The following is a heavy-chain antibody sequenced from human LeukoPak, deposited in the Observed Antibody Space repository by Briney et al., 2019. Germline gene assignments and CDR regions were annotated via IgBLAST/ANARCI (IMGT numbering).Heavy chain of an antibody. CDR2: INPNTGGT. Sequence: ASVKVSCKASGYTFTAYYMYWVRQAPGQGLEWMGWINPNTGGTNSAQKVQGRVTMTGDTSISTAYMELKRLSSDDTAVYFCAREGFCTGSKCPAEYWGQGTLVTVSS. D-gene: IGHD2-8*02. V-gene: IGHV1-2*02. CDR1: GYTFTAYY. J-gene: IGHJ4*02. CDR3: AREGFCTGSKCPAEY.